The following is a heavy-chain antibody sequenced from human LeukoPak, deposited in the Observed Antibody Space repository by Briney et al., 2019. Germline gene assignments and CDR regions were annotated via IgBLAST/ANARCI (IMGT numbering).Heavy chain of an antibody. CDR2: IYYSGGT. CDR1: GGPISSYY. V-gene: IGHV4-59*01. Sequence: PSETLSLTCTVSGGPISSYYWSWSRQPPGKGLEWIGYIYYSGGTNYNPSLKSRVTISVDTSKNQFSLKLRSVTAADTAVSYCARAQKNYYGSGGFPHAVYYYYYYMDVWGKGTTVTVSS. J-gene: IGHJ6*03. CDR3: ARAQKNYYGSGGFPHAVYYYYYYMDV. D-gene: IGHD3-10*01.